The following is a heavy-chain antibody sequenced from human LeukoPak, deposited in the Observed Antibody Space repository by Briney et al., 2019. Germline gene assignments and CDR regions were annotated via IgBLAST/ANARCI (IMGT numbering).Heavy chain of an antibody. D-gene: IGHD3-22*01. CDR1: GYTFARYY. CDR3: ARGGYYDSSGSFDP. V-gene: IGHV1-46*01. Sequence: ASVKVSCKASGYTFARYYIHWVRQAPGQGPGWMGIINPSGGSTRYAQKFQGRVTMTRDTSTSTVYMELSSLRSDDTAVYYCARGGYYDSSGSFDPWGHGTLVTVSS. J-gene: IGHJ5*02. CDR2: INPSGGST.